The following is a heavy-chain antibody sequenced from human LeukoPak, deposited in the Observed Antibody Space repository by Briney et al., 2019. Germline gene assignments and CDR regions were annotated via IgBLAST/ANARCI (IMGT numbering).Heavy chain of an antibody. CDR1: GDSISSGHY. D-gene: IGHD5-18*01. J-gene: IGHJ5*02. CDR2: IFHSGST. V-gene: IGHV4-38-2*01. CDR3: ARTSSVDTALVGVHWFDP. Sequence: PSETLSPTCAVSGDSISSGHYWAWIRQPPGKGLEWIGSIFHSGSTYRNPSLRSRVTISLNTSKNQFSLILSSMTAADTAVYYCARTSSVDTALVGVHWFDPWGQGTLVTVSS.